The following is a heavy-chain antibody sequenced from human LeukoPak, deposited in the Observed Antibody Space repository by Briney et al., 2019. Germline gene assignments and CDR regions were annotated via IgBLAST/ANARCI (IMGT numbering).Heavy chain of an antibody. Sequence: PGGSLRLSCSASGFTFSTYAMHWVRQAPAKGLEYVSAISSNGFSTYYADSVKGRFTISRDNSKNTLYLQMSTLRAEDSAVYYCVKDLYGWEPKSGDYWGRETLVTVSS. V-gene: IGHV3-64D*09. CDR2: ISSNGFST. CDR1: GFTFSTYA. CDR3: VKDLYGWEPKSGDY. J-gene: IGHJ4*02. D-gene: IGHD1-26*01.